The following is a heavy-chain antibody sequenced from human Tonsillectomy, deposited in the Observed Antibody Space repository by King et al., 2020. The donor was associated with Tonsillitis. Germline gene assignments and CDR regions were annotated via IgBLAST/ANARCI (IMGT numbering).Heavy chain of an antibody. Sequence: VQLVESGGGLVQPGGSLRLSCAASGFTFSSYWMSWVRQAPGKGLEWVANIKQDGSEKYYVDSVKGRFTISRDNAKNSLYLQMNSLRAEDTAVYYCTRVRWSGYGDYPSDYWGQGTLVTVSS. V-gene: IGHV3-7*03. CDR1: GFTFSSYW. J-gene: IGHJ4*02. CDR2: IKQDGSEK. D-gene: IGHD4-17*01. CDR3: TRVRWSGYGDYPSDY.